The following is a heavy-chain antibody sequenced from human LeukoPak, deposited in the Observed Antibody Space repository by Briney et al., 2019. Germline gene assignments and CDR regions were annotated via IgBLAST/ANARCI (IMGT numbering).Heavy chain of an antibody. CDR1: GFTFSSYS. Sequence: KSGGSLRLSCAASGFTFSSYSMNWVRQAPGKGLEWVSSISSSSSYIYYADSVKGRFTISRDNAKNSLYLQMNSLRAEDTAVYYCARGGNYDSSGYDGYWGQGTLVTVSS. CDR3: ARGGNYDSSGYDGY. J-gene: IGHJ4*02. CDR2: ISSSSSYI. D-gene: IGHD3-22*01. V-gene: IGHV3-21*01.